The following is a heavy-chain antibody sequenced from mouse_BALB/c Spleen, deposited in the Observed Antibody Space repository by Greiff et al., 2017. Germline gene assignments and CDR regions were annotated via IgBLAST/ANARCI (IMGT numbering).Heavy chain of an antibody. CDR2: IWGNGST. V-gene: IGHV2-6-7*01. Sequence: VQLQQSGPGLVAPSQSLSITCTVSGFSLTGYGVNWVRQPPGKGLEWLGMIWGNGSTDYNSALKSRLSISKDNSKSQVFLKMNSLQTDDTARYYCARASDSSGYPFAYWGQGTLVTVPA. CDR1: GFSLTGYG. D-gene: IGHD3-2*01. CDR3: ARASDSSGYPFAY. J-gene: IGHJ3*01.